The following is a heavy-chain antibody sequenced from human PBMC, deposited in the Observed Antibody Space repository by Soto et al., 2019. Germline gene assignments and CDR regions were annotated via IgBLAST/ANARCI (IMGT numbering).Heavy chain of an antibody. Sequence: XSLTCTVSGCSIISSSYYWGWIRQPPGKGLEWIGSIYYSGSTYYNPSLKSRVTISVDTSKNQFSLKLSSVTAADTAVYYCARPRRNYYGSRRQGFWFDPWGQATLVTVSS. D-gene: IGHD3-10*01. CDR1: GCSIISSSYY. CDR3: ARPRRNYYGSRRQGFWFDP. V-gene: IGHV4-39*01. J-gene: IGHJ5*02. CDR2: IYYSGST.